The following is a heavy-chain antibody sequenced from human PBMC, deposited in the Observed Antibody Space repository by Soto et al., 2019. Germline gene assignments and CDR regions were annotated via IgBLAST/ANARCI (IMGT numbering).Heavy chain of an antibody. Sequence: SETLSLTCTVSGGSISSYYWSWIRQPPGKGLEWIGYIYYSGSTNYNPSLKSRVTISVDTSKNQFSLKLSSVTAADTAVYYCARRYGALFDLWGQGSSVTGSS. CDR3: ARRYGALFDL. V-gene: IGHV4-59*01. CDR1: GGSISSYY. D-gene: IGHD4-17*01. CDR2: IYYSGST. J-gene: IGHJ4*02.